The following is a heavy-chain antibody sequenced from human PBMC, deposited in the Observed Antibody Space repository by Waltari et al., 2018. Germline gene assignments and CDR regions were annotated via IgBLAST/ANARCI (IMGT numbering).Heavy chain of an antibody. J-gene: IGHJ4*02. Sequence: QLQLQESGLGLVKPSETLSLTCTVPGGSLSSSSYSSGRIRQPPGQGLEWIGGIDYSGSTYYNPSLKSRVTISVDTSKNQFSLKLSSVTAADTAVYYCARQKLGGVWFGELFNYFDYWGQGTLVTVSS. V-gene: IGHV4-39*01. CDR2: IDYSGST. CDR3: ARQKLGGVWFGELFNYFDY. D-gene: IGHD3-10*01. CDR1: GGSLSSSSYS.